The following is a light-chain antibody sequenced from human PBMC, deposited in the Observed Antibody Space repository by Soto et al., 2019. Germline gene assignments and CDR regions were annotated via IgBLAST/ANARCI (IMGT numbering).Light chain of an antibody. Sequence: DIQMTQSPSTLSASVGDRVTITCRASQDINICFAWYQQKPGKAPKLLIYKASTLERGVPSRFIGSGSVTDFTLAISSMQPDDFATYYCQQYNSDSNTFGQGTRLDIK. CDR2: KAS. J-gene: IGKJ2*01. CDR1: QDINIC. V-gene: IGKV1-5*03. CDR3: QQYNSDSNT.